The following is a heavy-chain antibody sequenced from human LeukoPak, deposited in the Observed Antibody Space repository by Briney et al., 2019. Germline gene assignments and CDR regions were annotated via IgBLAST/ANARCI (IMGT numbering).Heavy chain of an antibody. D-gene: IGHD2/OR15-2a*01. CDR2: IDNDGSNT. Sequence: PGGSLRLSCAASGFTFSSYAMSWVRQAPGKGLVWVSRIDNDGSNTNYADSVKGRFTISRDNAKNTLYLQMDSLRAEDTAVYFCATDTSYGMDVWGQGTTVTVSS. V-gene: IGHV3-74*01. CDR3: ATDTSYGMDV. CDR1: GFTFSSYA. J-gene: IGHJ6*02.